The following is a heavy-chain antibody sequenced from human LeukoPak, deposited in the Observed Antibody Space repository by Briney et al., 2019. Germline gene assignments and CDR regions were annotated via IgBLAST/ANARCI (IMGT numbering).Heavy chain of an antibody. CDR2: IYYSGST. CDR3: ARDLRVRGVLGV. Sequence: SETLSLTCTVSGGSISSGGYYWSWIRQHPGKGLEWIGYIYYSGSTYYNPSLKSRVTISVDTSKNQFSLKLSSATAADTAVYYCARDLRVRGVLGVRGQGTTVTVSS. D-gene: IGHD3-10*01. CDR1: GGSISSGGYY. J-gene: IGHJ6*02. V-gene: IGHV4-31*03.